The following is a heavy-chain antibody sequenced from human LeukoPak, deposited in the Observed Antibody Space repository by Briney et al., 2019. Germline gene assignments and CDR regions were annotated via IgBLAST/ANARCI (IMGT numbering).Heavy chain of an antibody. J-gene: IGHJ4*02. CDR1: GYTFTGYY. CDR2: INPNSGGT. V-gene: IGHV1-2*02. Sequence: ASVKVPCKASGYTFTGYYMHWVRQAPGQGLEWMGWINPNSGGTNYAQKFQGRVTMTRDTSISTAYMELSRLRSDDTAAYYCARAGVVVVAATYFDYWGQGTLVTVSS. CDR3: ARAGVVVVAATYFDY. D-gene: IGHD2-15*01.